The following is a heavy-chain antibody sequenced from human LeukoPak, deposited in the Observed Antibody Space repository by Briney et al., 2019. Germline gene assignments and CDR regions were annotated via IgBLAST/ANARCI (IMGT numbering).Heavy chain of an antibody. CDR2: ISWNSGSI. CDR1: GFTFDDYA. J-gene: IGHJ6*02. CDR3: AKGVVELYYYYGMDV. V-gene: IGHV3-9*01. Sequence: PGGSLRLSCAASGFTFDDYAMHWVRQAPGKGLEWVSGISWNSGSIGYAHSVKGRFTISRDNAKNSLYLQMNSLRAEDTALYYCAKGVVELYYYYGMDVWGQGTTVTVSS. D-gene: IGHD2-21*01.